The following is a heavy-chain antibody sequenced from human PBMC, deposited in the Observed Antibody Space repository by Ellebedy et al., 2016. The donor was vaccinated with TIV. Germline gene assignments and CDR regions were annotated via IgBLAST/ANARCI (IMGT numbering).Heavy chain of an antibody. Sequence: MPSETLSLTCSVSGGSITGYFWTWMRQTPQKGLEWIGNIRFSGTTDDNPSLKSRVTSSVDTSKNQFSLRMTSVTEADTAIYYCARGNGWHDYWGQGTLVTVSS. CDR1: GGSITGYF. V-gene: IGHV4-59*01. D-gene: IGHD6-19*01. CDR3: ARGNGWHDY. J-gene: IGHJ4*02. CDR2: IRFSGTT.